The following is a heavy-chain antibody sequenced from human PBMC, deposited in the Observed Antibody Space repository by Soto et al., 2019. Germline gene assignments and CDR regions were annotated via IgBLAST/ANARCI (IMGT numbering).Heavy chain of an antibody. CDR1: GLTFSGAW. V-gene: IGHV3-15*01. CDR2: IKSKSDGGTT. Sequence: GSLSLSCAASGLTFSGAWMSWVRQAPGKGLDWVGRIKSKSDGGTTEYAAPVRGRFTISRDDSKNTLYLQMNSLKTEDTAVYYCTTDLWRIAVVVGSTGYFNPWGQGTPVTVSS. CDR3: TTDLWRIAVVVGSTGYFNP. J-gene: IGHJ5*02. D-gene: IGHD2-15*01.